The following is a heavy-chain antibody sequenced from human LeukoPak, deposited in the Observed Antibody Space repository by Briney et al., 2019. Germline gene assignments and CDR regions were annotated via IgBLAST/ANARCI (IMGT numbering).Heavy chain of an antibody. V-gene: IGHV3-33*06. CDR1: QFCFPFSHYG. D-gene: IGHD4-11*01. CDR3: AKDAQRGFDYSNSLQY. Sequence: GKSLTLSCMASQFCFPFSHYGMHWVRQAPGRGLEWVAVIWSDGSNRYYADSVKGRFTISRDNSQNTVYLEMNSLRGEDTAVYFCAKDAQRGFDYSNSLQYWGQGTLVTVSS. J-gene: IGHJ4*02. CDR2: IWSDGSNR.